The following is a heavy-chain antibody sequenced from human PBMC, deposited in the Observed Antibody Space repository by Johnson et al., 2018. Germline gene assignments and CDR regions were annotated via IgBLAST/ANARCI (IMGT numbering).Heavy chain of an antibody. Sequence: VQLVQSGAEVKKPGESLQISCKGSGYTFTSYWIGWVRQMPGKGLEWMGIIYPGDSDTAYSPSFQGQVTISADTSIKTAYLQWGSRKASDTAIYYCARRFSGMYFDYWGQGTQVTVAS. CDR1: GYTFTSYW. V-gene: IGHV5-51*01. CDR3: ARRFSGMYFDY. CDR2: IYPGDSDT. J-gene: IGHJ4*02. D-gene: IGHD1-26*01.